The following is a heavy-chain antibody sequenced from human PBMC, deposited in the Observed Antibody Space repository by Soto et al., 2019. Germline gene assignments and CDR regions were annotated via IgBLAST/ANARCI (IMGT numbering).Heavy chain of an antibody. J-gene: IGHJ6*02. V-gene: IGHV1-69*06. Sequence: RASVKVSCKASGGTFSSYAISWVRQAPGQGLEWMGGIIPIFGTANYAQKFQGRVTITADKSTSTAYMELSSLRSEDTAVYYCAGRDILTGYSDYYYYGMDVWGQGTTVTVSS. D-gene: IGHD3-9*01. CDR2: IIPIFGTA. CDR3: AGRDILTGYSDYYYYGMDV. CDR1: GGTFSSYA.